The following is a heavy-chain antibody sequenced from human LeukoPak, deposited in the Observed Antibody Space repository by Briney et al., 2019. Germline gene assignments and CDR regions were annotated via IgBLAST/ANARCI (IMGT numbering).Heavy chain of an antibody. CDR2: ISAYNGNT. CDR3: ARDGYYDILTGYIHYYYGMDV. D-gene: IGHD3-9*01. Sequence: GASVKVSCKASGYTFTSYGISWVRQAPGQGLEWMGWISAYNGNTNYAQKLQGRVTMTKDTSTSTAYMELRSLRSDDTAVYYCARDGYYDILTGYIHYYYGMDVWGQGTTVTVSS. J-gene: IGHJ6*02. V-gene: IGHV1-18*01. CDR1: GYTFTSYG.